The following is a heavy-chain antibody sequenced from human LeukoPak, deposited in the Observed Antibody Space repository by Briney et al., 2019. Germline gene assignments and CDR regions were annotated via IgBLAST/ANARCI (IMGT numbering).Heavy chain of an antibody. CDR1: GGSISSSNW. V-gene: IGHV4-4*02. J-gene: IGHJ3*02. CDR2: IYHSGST. D-gene: IGHD6-13*01. CDR3: ARDTGSIAAAGSAFDI. Sequence: PSETLSLTCAVSGGSISSSNWWSWVRQPPGKGLEWIGEIYHSGSTNYNPSLKSRVTISVDKSKNQFSLKLSSVTAADTAVYYCARDTGSIAAAGSAFDIWGQGTMVTASS.